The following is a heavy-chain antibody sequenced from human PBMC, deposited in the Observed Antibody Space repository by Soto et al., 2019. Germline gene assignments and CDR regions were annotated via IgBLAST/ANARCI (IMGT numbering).Heavy chain of an antibody. Sequence: PGESLKISCKGSGLSFTSDWISWVRQVPGKGLEWMGRIDPSDSYTNYSPSFQGHVTISADKSINTAYLQWSSLKASDTAMYYCARHDRYCTTTSCYSIVFDYWGQGTLVTVSS. J-gene: IGHJ4*02. CDR1: GLSFTSDW. CDR3: ARHDRYCTTTSCYSIVFDY. V-gene: IGHV5-10-1*01. CDR2: IDPSDSYT. D-gene: IGHD2-2*02.